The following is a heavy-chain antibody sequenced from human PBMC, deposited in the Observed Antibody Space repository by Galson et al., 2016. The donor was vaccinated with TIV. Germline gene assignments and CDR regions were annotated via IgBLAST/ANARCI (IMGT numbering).Heavy chain of an antibody. V-gene: IGHV4-59*01. Sequence: ETLSLTCTLSGDSLYTYYWGWFRQPPGRGLEWIGDAHDIGTSNKNPSLESRVTISLDMSNNQLSLRLTSVTAGDTAVYFCARVPGRAPDYWGQGTPVIVSS. CDR1: GDSLYTYY. CDR3: ARVPGRAPDY. D-gene: IGHD1-14*01. J-gene: IGHJ4*02. CDR2: AHDIGTS.